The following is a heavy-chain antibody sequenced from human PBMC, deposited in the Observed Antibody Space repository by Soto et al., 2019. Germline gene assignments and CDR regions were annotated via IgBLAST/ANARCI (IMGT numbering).Heavy chain of an antibody. J-gene: IGHJ6*04. Sequence: PVGSLNVACACSGCRFGSQAMHWLRQAPGKGLEWVAGISASGTDTFYADSVKGRFTVSRDNSDNIVSLMMRALSTDDTATYYCRKSTDLWGNGTAVPVSS. CDR1: GCRFGSQA. CDR3: RKSTDL. CDR2: ISASGTDT. V-gene: IGHV3-23*01.